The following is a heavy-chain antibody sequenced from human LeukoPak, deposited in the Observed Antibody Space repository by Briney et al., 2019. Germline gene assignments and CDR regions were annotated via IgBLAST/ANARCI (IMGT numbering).Heavy chain of an antibody. CDR2: FDPEDGET. V-gene: IGHV1-24*01. D-gene: IGHD2-15*01. Sequence: ASVEVSCKVSGYTLTELSMHWVRQAPGKGLEWRGGFDPEDGETIYAQKFQGRVTMTEDTSTDTAYMELSSLRSEDTAVYYCATGPRILSLEGSSYYGMDVWGKGTTVTVSS. J-gene: IGHJ6*04. CDR3: ATGPRILSLEGSSYYGMDV. CDR1: GYTLTELS.